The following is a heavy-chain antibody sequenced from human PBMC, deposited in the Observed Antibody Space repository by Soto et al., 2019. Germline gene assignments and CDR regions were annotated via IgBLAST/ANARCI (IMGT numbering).Heavy chain of an antibody. CDR3: ARELSGYYYGMDV. CDR1: GGSFSGYF. Sequence: SETLSLTCAVYGGSFSGYFWNWVRQPPGKGLEWIGEINHSGSTKYNPSLKSRVTLSVDTSKNQFSLRVFSVTAADTAVYYCARELSGYYYGMDVWGQGTTVTVSS. CDR2: INHSGST. V-gene: IGHV4-34*01. J-gene: IGHJ6*02.